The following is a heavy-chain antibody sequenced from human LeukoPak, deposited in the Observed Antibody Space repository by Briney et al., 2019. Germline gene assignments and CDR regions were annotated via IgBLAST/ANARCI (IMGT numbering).Heavy chain of an antibody. CDR1: GYSFASYW. CDR3: ARQGYGDWYFDF. V-gene: IGHV5-51*01. J-gene: IGHJ2*01. D-gene: IGHD4-17*01. CDR2: IYPGDSDI. Sequence: GESLKISCQGSGYSFASYWFAWVRQMPGKGLEWIGVIYPGDSDIRYSPSFQGQVIISADKSITTAYLQWSSLKASDTAMYYCARQGYGDWYFDFWGRGTLVTVSS.